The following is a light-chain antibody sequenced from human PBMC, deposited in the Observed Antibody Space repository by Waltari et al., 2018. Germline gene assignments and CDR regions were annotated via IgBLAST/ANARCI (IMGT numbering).Light chain of an antibody. CDR3: QQHYSVPPT. CDR1: QNVLYSSNNKNN. Sequence: DIVMTQSPDSLAVSLGERATINCRSSQNVLYSSNNKNNLAWYQQKPGQPPKLLIYWASTRESGVPERFSGSGSGTDFTLTISILQAEDVVVYYCQQHYSVPPTFCQGTKREIK. V-gene: IGKV4-1*01. J-gene: IGKJ2*01. CDR2: WAS.